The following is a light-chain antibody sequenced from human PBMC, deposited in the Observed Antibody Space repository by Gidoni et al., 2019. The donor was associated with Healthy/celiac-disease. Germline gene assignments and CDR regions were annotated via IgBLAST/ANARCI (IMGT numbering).Light chain of an antibody. Sequence: GQTVRITCQGDSLRSYYASWYQQKPGQAPVLVIYGKNNRPSVIPDRFSGSSSGNTASLTITGAQAEDEADYYCNSRDSSGNHWVFGGGTKLTVL. CDR3: NSRDSSGNHWV. J-gene: IGLJ3*02. CDR2: GKN. CDR1: SLRSYY. V-gene: IGLV3-19*01.